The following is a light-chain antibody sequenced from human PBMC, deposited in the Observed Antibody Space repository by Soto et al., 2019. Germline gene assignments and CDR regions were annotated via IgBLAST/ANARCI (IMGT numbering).Light chain of an antibody. V-gene: IGLV2-14*03. CDR1: SSDVGGYDY. J-gene: IGLJ3*02. CDR2: EVT. CDR3: SSFTKSTTWV. Sequence: QSALTQPASVTGSPGQSITISCTGTSSDVGGYDYVSWYQQHPGKAPKLIIYEVTNRPSGVSNRFSGSKSGNTASLTISGLQAEDETDYYCSSFTKSTTWVFGGGTKVTV.